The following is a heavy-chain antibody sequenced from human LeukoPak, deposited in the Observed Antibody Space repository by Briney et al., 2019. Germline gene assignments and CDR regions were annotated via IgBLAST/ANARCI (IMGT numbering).Heavy chain of an antibody. CDR2: NYSRST. Sequence: SETLSLTCTVSGGSIRSSRYYRRWIRQPPGRGLERIGSNYSRSTSYNPSLKSRVTISVDTSKNQFSLKLISLTAAAMSEYYSARNLLHRGYAFDIWGQGTMVTVSS. CDR3: ARNLLHRGYAFDI. D-gene: IGHD5-12*01. V-gene: IGHV4-39*01. CDR1: GGSIRSSRYY. J-gene: IGHJ3*02.